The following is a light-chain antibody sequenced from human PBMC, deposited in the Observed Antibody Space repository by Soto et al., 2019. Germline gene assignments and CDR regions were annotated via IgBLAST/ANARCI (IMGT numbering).Light chain of an antibody. CDR2: VEGSGSY. CDR1: SGHSSDI. CDR3: ETWDSNTWV. J-gene: IGLJ3*02. V-gene: IGLV4-60*03. Sequence: QAVVTQSSSASASLGSSVKLTCTLSSGHSSDIIAWHQQQPGKAPRYLMKVEGSGSYNKGSGVPDRFSGSRSGADRYLTISNLQSEDEADYYCETWDSNTWVFGGGTKLTVL.